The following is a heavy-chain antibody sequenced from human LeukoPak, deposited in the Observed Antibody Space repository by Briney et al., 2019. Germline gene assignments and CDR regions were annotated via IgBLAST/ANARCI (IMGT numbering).Heavy chain of an antibody. CDR1: GGSFSGYY. Sequence: SETLSLTCAVYGGSFSGYYWSWIRQPPGKGLEWIGEINHSGSTNYNPSLKSRVTMSVDTSKNQFSLKLSSVTAADTAVYYCAREITDTAMVYYYYYYMDVWGKGTAVTISS. CDR3: AREITDTAMVYYYYYYMDV. D-gene: IGHD5-18*01. CDR2: INHSGST. V-gene: IGHV4-34*01. J-gene: IGHJ6*03.